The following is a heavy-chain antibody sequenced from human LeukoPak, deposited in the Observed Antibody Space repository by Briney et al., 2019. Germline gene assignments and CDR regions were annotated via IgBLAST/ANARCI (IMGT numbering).Heavy chain of an antibody. D-gene: IGHD6-6*01. V-gene: IGHV1-18*01. CDR2: ISAYNGNT. Sequence: ASVKVSCKASGYTFTSYGISWVRQAPGQGLEWMGWISAYNGNTNYAQKLQGRVTMTRDTSTSTVYMELSSLRSEDTAVYYCARDLASSSSGLSFGWFDPWGQGTLVTVSS. CDR1: GYTFTSYG. J-gene: IGHJ5*02. CDR3: ARDLASSSSGLSFGWFDP.